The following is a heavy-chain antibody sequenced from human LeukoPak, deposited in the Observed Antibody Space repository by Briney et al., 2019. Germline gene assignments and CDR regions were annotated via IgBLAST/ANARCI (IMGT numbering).Heavy chain of an antibody. V-gene: IGHV3-66*01. J-gene: IGHJ4*02. D-gene: IGHD1-26*01. Sequence: GGSLRLSCAASGFTVSSNYMSWVRQAPGKGLEWVSVIYSGGSTYYADSVKGRFTISRDNSKNTLYLQMNSLRAEDTAVYYCVREISLGATQNFDYWGQGTLVTVSS. CDR3: VREISLGATQNFDY. CDR2: IYSGGST. CDR1: GFTVSSNY.